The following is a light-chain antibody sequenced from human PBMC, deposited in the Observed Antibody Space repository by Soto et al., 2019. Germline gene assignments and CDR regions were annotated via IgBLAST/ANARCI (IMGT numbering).Light chain of an antibody. CDR1: NIVGYN. CDR3: QSYDSSLSGYV. Sequence: SSVLTQPPSVSVAPGRAARVTCGGSNIVGYNVQWYQQKPGQAPVLVVYDDDVRPSGIPERFSGSKSGTSASLAITGLQAEDEADYYCQSYDSSLSGYVFGTGTKLTVL. J-gene: IGLJ1*01. CDR2: DDD. V-gene: IGLV3-21*02.